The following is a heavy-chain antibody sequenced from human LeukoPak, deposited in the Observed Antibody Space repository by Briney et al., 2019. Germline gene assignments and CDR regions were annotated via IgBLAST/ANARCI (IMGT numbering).Heavy chain of an antibody. CDR1: GGSISSYY. Sequence: SETLSLTCTVSGGSISSYYWSWIRQPPGKGLEWIGYIYYSGSTNYNPSLKSRVTISVDTSKNQFSLKLSSVTAADTAVYYCARDLLNEGNHLDYWGQGTLVTVSS. J-gene: IGHJ4*02. D-gene: IGHD4-23*01. CDR3: ARDLLNEGNHLDY. V-gene: IGHV4-59*01. CDR2: IYYSGST.